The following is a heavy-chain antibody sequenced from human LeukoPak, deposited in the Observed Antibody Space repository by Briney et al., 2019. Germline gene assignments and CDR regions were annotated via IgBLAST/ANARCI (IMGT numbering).Heavy chain of an antibody. J-gene: IGHJ4*02. Sequence: ALVKVSCKASGYTFTSYGISWVRQAPGQGLEWMGWISAYNGNTNYAQKLQGRVTMTTDTSTSTAYMELRSLRSDDTAVYYCARSGEYYDILTGYLPVDYWGQGTLVTVSS. CDR2: ISAYNGNT. CDR3: ARSGEYYDILTGYLPVDY. V-gene: IGHV1-18*04. D-gene: IGHD3-9*01. CDR1: GYTFTSYG.